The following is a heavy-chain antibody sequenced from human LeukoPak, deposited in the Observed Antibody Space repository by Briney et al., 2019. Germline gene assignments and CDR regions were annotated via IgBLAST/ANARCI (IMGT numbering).Heavy chain of an antibody. J-gene: IGHJ4*02. CDR3: ARLGYTYGYAFDA. V-gene: IGHV4-4*07. CDR2: IYPSGST. CDR1: GGSNSSYF. D-gene: IGHD5-18*01. Sequence: PSETLSLTCSVSGGSNSSYFWSWIRQPAGKGLEWIGRIYPSGSTNYNPSLKSRVTMSLDTSKSQFSLKLSSVIAADTAVYYCARLGYTYGYAFDAWGQGTLVTVSS.